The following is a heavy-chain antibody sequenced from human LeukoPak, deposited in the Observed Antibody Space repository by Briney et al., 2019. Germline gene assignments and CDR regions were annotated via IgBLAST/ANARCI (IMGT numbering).Heavy chain of an antibody. CDR2: ISGSGGST. V-gene: IGHV3-23*01. CDR1: GFTFSSYA. D-gene: IGHD4-17*01. Sequence: GGSLRLSCAASGFTFSSYAMSWVRQAPGKGLEWVSAISGSGGSTYYADSVKGRFTISRDNSKNTLYLQMNSLRAEDTAVYYCARGVATVTTGRSSYNWFDPWGQGTLVTVSS. J-gene: IGHJ5*02. CDR3: ARGVATVTTGRSSYNWFDP.